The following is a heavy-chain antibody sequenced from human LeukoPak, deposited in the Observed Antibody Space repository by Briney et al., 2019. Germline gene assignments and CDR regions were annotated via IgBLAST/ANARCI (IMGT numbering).Heavy chain of an antibody. J-gene: IGHJ4*02. Sequence: GGSLRLSCAASGFTFSSYAMHWVRQAPGKGLEWVAVISYDGSNKYYADSVKGRFTISRDNSKNTLYLQMNSLRAEDTAVYYCAKHYYDSSGYYYAFDYWGQGTLVTVSS. CDR1: GFTFSSYA. D-gene: IGHD3-22*01. CDR2: ISYDGSNK. V-gene: IGHV3-30-3*02. CDR3: AKHYYDSSGYYYAFDY.